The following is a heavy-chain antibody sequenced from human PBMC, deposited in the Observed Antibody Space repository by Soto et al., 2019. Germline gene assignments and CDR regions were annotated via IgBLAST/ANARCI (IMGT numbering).Heavy chain of an antibody. CDR1: GYTFTSYG. J-gene: IGHJ3*02. D-gene: IGHD3-9*01. V-gene: IGHV1-18*01. CDR2: ISAYNGNT. CDR3: ARGNGVPLRYFDPNAFDI. Sequence: ASVKVSCKASGYTFTSYGISRVRQAPGQGLEWMGWISAYNGNTNYAQKLQGRVTMTTDTSTSTAYMELRSLRSDDTAVYYCARGNGVPLRYFDPNAFDIWGQGTMVTVSS.